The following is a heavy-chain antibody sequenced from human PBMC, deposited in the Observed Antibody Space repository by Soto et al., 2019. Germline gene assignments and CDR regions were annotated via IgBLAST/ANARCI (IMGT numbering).Heavy chain of an antibody. CDR3: AKVADGSFPQYQDN. CDR2: ISYDGSNK. CDR1: GFIFSIYG. Sequence: QVQLVESGGGVVQPGRSLRLSCAASGFIFSIYGMHWVRQAPGKWLEWVAVISYDGSNKYYADSVKGRFTISRDNSKNTLYLQMNSLKPEDTAVYYCAKVADGSFPQYQDNWGQGTLVTVSS. D-gene: IGHD6-13*01. V-gene: IGHV3-30*18. J-gene: IGHJ4*02.